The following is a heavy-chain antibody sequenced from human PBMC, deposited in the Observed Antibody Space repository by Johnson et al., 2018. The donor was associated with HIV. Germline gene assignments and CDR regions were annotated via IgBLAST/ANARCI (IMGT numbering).Heavy chain of an antibody. V-gene: IGHV3-30*18. J-gene: IGHJ3*02. D-gene: IGHD6-13*01. CDR3: AKSERAAAVPDAFDI. Sequence: VQLVESGGGVVQPGRSLRISCAASGFTFSSYGMHWVRQAPGKGLEWVAVISYDGSNKYYADSVKGRFTISRDNSKNTLYLQMNSLRAEDTAGYYCAKSERAAAVPDAFDIWGQGTMVTVSS. CDR2: ISYDGSNK. CDR1: GFTFSSYG.